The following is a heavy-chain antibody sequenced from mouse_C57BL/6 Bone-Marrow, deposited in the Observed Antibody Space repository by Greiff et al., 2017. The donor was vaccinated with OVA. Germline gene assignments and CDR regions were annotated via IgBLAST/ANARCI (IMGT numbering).Heavy chain of an antibody. J-gene: IGHJ3*01. CDR3: ARHPHYYGSSPLAY. CDR1: GYTFTSYW. Sequence: VQLQQPGAELVKPGASVKMSCKASGYTFTSYWITWVKQRPGQGLEWIGDIYPGSGSTNYNEKFKSKATLTVDTSSSTAYMQLSSLTSEDSAVYYCARHPHYYGSSPLAYWGQGTLVTVSA. CDR2: IYPGSGST. V-gene: IGHV1-55*01. D-gene: IGHD1-1*01.